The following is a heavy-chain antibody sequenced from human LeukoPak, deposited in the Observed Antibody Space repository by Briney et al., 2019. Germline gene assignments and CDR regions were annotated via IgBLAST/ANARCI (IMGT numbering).Heavy chain of an antibody. CDR2: INPTSGGT. V-gene: IGHV1-2*02. Sequence: ASVKVSCKTFGYSFTNYYIHWVRQAPGQGLEWMGWINPTSGGTEYAQKFQGRVTMTGDTSISTAYMELSRLRSDDTAMYYCARDRGSSWYVDYWGQGTLVTVSS. CDR3: ARDRGSSWYVDY. CDR1: GYSFTNYY. D-gene: IGHD6-13*01. J-gene: IGHJ4*02.